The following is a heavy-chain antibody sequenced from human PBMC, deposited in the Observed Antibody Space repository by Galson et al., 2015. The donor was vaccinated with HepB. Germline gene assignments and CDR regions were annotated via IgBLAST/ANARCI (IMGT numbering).Heavy chain of an antibody. CDR3: ARDHIVGATNFDY. CDR1: GFSFSSYW. J-gene: IGHJ4*01. D-gene: IGHD1-26*01. V-gene: IGHV3-7*03. Sequence: SLRLSCATSGFSFSSYWMSWVRQAPGKGLEWVANIKQDGSEKYYVDSVKGRLTISRENAKNSLFLEMNSLRAEDTAVYYCARDHIVGATNFDYWGQGTLVTVSS. CDR2: IKQDGSEK.